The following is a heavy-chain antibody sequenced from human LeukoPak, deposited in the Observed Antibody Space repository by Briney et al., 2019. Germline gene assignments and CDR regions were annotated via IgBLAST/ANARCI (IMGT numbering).Heavy chain of an antibody. CDR2: VYYIGTT. D-gene: IGHD2-2*02. J-gene: IGHJ5*02. CDR3: ARNTSPSPWFDP. CDR1: GGSVRSPDSY. V-gene: IGHV4-61*03. Sequence: PSETLSLTCTVSGGSVRSPDSYWSWIRQPPGKGLEWIGNVYYIGTTSYNSSLKSRVTISVDISKNHFSLEVTSVTAADTAVYFCARNTSPSPWFDPWGQGTLVTVSS.